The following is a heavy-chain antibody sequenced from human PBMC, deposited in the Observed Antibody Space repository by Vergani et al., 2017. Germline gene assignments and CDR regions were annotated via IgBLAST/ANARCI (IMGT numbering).Heavy chain of an antibody. D-gene: IGHD1-1*01. CDR3: GRGSDNYN. CDR2: IKNDGGKS. CDR1: GFTFEDYG. V-gene: IGHV3-20*04. Sequence: EVQLVESGGVVVRPGGSLRLSCVASGFTFEDYGMSWVRQAPGKGLEWVSTIKNDGGKSHYADFVKGRFAISRDNSRNTLYLQMNSLRVEDTAVYYCGRGSDNYNWGQGALVTV. J-gene: IGHJ4*02.